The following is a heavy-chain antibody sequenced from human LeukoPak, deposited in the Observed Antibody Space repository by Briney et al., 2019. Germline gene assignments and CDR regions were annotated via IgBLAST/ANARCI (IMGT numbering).Heavy chain of an antibody. J-gene: IGHJ6*03. D-gene: IGHD3-9*01. Sequence: SETLSPTCAVYGGSFSGYYWSWIRQPQGKGLEWIGEINHSGSTNYNPSLKSRVTISVDTSKNQFSLKLSSVTAADTAVYYCARGRRFGWGMLGYMDVWGKGTTVTVSS. V-gene: IGHV4-34*01. CDR2: INHSGST. CDR1: GGSFSGYY. CDR3: ARGRRFGWGMLGYMDV.